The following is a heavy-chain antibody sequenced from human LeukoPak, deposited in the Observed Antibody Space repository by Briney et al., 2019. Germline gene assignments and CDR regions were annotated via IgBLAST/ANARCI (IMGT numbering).Heavy chain of an antibody. CDR1: GFTFSGHG. CDR2: ITGSGATT. D-gene: IGHD3-22*01. J-gene: IGHJ4*02. CDR3: ARDLYRIVVVPHYFDY. Sequence: GGSLRLSCAASGFTFSGHGMNWVRQAPGKGLEWVSGITGSGATTYYADSVKGRFTISRDDSKNTLYLQMNSLRAEDTAVYYCARDLYRIVVVPHYFDYWGQGTLVTVSS. V-gene: IGHV3-23*01.